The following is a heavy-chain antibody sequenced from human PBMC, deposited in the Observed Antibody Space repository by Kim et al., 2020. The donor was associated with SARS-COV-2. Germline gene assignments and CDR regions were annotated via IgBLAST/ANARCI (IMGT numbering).Heavy chain of an antibody. V-gene: IGHV1-3*01. CDR3: ARYGVAAAGIGWFDP. D-gene: IGHD6-13*01. Sequence: QKFQGRVTITRDTSASTAYMELSSLRSEDTAVYYCARYGVAAAGIGWFDPWGQGTLVTVSS. J-gene: IGHJ5*02.